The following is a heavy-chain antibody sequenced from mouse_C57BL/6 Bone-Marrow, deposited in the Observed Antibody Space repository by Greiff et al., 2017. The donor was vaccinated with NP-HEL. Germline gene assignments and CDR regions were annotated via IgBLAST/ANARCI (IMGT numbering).Heavy chain of an antibody. CDR3: TTNTPFDY. J-gene: IGHJ2*01. Sequence: EVQLQQSGAELVRPGASVKLSCTASGFNIKDDYMHWVKQRPEQGLEWIGWIDPENGDTEYASKFQGKATITADTSSNPAYLQLSSLTSEDTAVYYCTTNTPFDYWGQGTTLTVSS. CDR1: GFNIKDDY. CDR2: IDPENGDT. V-gene: IGHV14-4*01.